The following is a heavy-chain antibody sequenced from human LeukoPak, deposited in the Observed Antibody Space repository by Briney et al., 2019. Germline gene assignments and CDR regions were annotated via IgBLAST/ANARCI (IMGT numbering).Heavy chain of an antibody. CDR3: ARLPDYDFWSGPNWFDP. CDR1: GYSFTSYW. CDR2: IDPGDSDT. Sequence: GESLKISCKGSGYSFTSYWIGWVRQMPGKGLEWMGIIDPGDSDTRYSPSFQGQVTISADKSISTAYLQWSSLKASDTAMYYCARLPDYDFWSGPNWFDPWGQGTLVTVSS. V-gene: IGHV5-51*01. J-gene: IGHJ5*02. D-gene: IGHD3-3*01.